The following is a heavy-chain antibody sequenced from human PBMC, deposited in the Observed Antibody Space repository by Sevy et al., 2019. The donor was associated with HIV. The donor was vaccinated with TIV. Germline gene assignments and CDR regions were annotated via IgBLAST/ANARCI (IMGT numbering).Heavy chain of an antibody. J-gene: IGHJ6*02. D-gene: IGHD3-3*01. CDR1: GFTFSSYS. V-gene: IGHV3-48*01. CDR3: ARDVLVNYDFWSGYPGGMDV. CDR2: ISSSSSTI. Sequence: RGSLRLSCAASGFTFSSYSMNWVRQAPGKGLEWVSYISSSSSTIYYADSVKGRFTISRDNAKNSLYLQMNSLRAEDTAVYYCARDVLVNYDFWSGYPGGMDVWGQGTTVTVSS.